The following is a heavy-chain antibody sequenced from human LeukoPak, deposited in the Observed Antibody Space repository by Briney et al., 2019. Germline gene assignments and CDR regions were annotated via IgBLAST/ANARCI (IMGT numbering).Heavy chain of an antibody. CDR2: IYYSGST. CDR3: ARLFHVAAAATDWFDP. V-gene: IGHV4-59*08. D-gene: IGHD6-13*01. CDR1: GGSISSYY. Sequence: MTSETLSLTCTVSGGSISSYYWSWIRQPPGKGLEWIGYIYYSGSTNYNPSLKSRVTISVDTSKNQFSLKLSSVTAADTAVYYCARLFHVAAAATDWFDPWGQGTLVTVSS. J-gene: IGHJ5*02.